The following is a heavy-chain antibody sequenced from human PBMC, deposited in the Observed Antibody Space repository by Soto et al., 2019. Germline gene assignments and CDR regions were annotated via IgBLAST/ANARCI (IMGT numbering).Heavy chain of an antibody. Sequence: ASVKVSCKASGYTFTSYYMHWVRQAPGQGLEWMGIINPSGGSTSYAQKFQGRVTMTRDTSTSTVYMELSSLRSEDTAVYYCARGRPMVTDYYYGMDVWGQGTTVTVSS. CDR1: GYTFTSYY. J-gene: IGHJ6*02. CDR2: INPSGGST. D-gene: IGHD5-18*01. CDR3: ARGRPMVTDYYYGMDV. V-gene: IGHV1-46*01.